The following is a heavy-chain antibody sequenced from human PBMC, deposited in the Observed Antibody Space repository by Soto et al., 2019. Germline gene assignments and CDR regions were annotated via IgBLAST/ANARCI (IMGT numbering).Heavy chain of an antibody. D-gene: IGHD1-1*01. CDR3: ARDFYTLDYYFDY. Sequence: ASVKVSCNASCYTFHNHGISWVRQAPGQGLEWLGWISGLDGKTKYAQRLQGRVTMNADTSTSTAYMELRSLRSDDTAVYYCARDFYTLDYYFDYWGQGTLVTVSS. V-gene: IGHV1-18*04. J-gene: IGHJ4*02. CDR1: CYTFHNHG. CDR2: ISGLDGKT.